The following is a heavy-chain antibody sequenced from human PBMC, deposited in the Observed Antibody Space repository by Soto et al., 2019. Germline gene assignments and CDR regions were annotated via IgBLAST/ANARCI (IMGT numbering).Heavy chain of an antibody. CDR3: TRGHSGTYYRALDY. D-gene: IGHD1-26*01. CDR1: GFTFSSYW. V-gene: IGHV3-74*01. Sequence: WRPLRVSCAAAGFTFSSYWMHRVRQAPGKGLVWVSHIKSDGTSATYADSVRGRFTISRDNAKNTLYLQMNSLRAEDTSVYYCTRGHSGTYYRALDYWGQGTLVTVSS. J-gene: IGHJ4*02. CDR2: IKSDGTSA.